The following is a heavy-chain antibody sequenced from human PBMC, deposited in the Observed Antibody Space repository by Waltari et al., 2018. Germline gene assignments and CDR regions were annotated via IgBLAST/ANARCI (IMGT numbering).Heavy chain of an antibody. Sequence: QVQLVQSGAEVKKPGASVKVSCKASGYTFTGYYMHWVRQAPGQGLEWLGWINPNSGGTNYAQKFQGRVTMTRDTSISTAYMELSRLRSDDTAVYYCARPFLAYYYDSSGYSDAFDIWGQGTMVTVSS. CDR2: INPNSGGT. J-gene: IGHJ3*02. CDR1: GYTFTGYY. V-gene: IGHV1-2*02. CDR3: ARPFLAYYYDSSGYSDAFDI. D-gene: IGHD3-22*01.